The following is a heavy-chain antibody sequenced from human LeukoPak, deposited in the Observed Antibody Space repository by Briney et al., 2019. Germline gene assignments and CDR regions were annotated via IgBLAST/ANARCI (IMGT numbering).Heavy chain of an antibody. CDR2: IWNDGSNK. Sequence: GGSLRLSCAASGFTFSSYGMYWVRQAPGKGLEWVAIIWNDGSNKYYADSVKGRFTISRDNSKNTLYLQMNSLRAEDTAVYYCAREGNYDILTGLYNYYYYGMDVWGQGTTVTVSS. D-gene: IGHD3-9*01. CDR1: GFTFSSYG. CDR3: AREGNYDILTGLYNYYYYGMDV. V-gene: IGHV3-33*01. J-gene: IGHJ6*02.